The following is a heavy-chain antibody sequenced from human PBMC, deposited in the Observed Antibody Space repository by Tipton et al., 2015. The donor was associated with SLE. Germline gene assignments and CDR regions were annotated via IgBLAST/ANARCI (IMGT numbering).Heavy chain of an antibody. CDR1: GYTFSSYA. Sequence: QSGPEAKKPGASVKVSCKASGYTFSSYAISWVRQAPGQGLEWMGGIIPIFGTANYAQKFQGRVTITTDESTSTAYMELSSLRSEDTAVYYCASGSGGNAFDIWGQGTMVTVSS. CDR2: IIPIFGTA. V-gene: IGHV1-69*05. J-gene: IGHJ3*02. D-gene: IGHD1-26*01. CDR3: ASGSGGNAFDI.